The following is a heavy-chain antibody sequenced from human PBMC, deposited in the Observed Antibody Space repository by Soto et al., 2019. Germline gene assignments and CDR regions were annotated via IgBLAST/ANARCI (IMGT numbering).Heavy chain of an antibody. J-gene: IGHJ4*02. D-gene: IGHD2-2*01. CDR2: IKSKTDGGTT. V-gene: IGHV3-15*01. CDR1: GFTFSNAW. Sequence: EVQLVESGGGLVKPGGSLRLSCAASGFTFSNAWMSWVRQAPGKGLEWVGRIKSKTDGGTTDYAAPVKGRFTISRDDTKNTLYLQMNSLKTEDTAVYYCTTGLDVVPAVYDYWGQGTLVTVSS. CDR3: TTGLDVVPAVYDY.